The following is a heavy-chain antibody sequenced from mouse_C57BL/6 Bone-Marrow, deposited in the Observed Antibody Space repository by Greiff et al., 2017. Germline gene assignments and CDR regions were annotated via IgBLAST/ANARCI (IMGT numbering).Heavy chain of an antibody. CDR2: IDPSDSYT. V-gene: IGHV1-50*01. CDR3: GRGYDTTGYYYAMGY. CDR1: GYTFTSYW. J-gene: IGHJ4*01. D-gene: IGHD1-1*01. Sequence: QVQLQQPGAELVKPGASVKLSCKASGYTFTSYWMQWVKQRPGQGLEWIGEIDPSDSYTNYNQKFKGKATLTVDTSSSTAYMQLSSLTSEDSAVYYGGRGYDTTGYYYAMGYWGQGTSVTVSS.